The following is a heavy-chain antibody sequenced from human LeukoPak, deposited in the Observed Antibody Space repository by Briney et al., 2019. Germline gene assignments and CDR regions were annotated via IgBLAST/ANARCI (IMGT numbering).Heavy chain of an antibody. CDR1: GFTFDDYD. CDR3: AKAGARFLEWLLLPLDY. V-gene: IGHV3-9*01. J-gene: IGHJ4*02. CDR2: IRWNSGSI. Sequence: PGRSLRLSCAASGFTFDDYDMLWLRHAPGKGLEWVSGIRWNSGSIGYADSVKGRFTISRDNAKNSLYLQMNSLRAEDTALYYCAKAGARFLEWLLLPLDYWGQGTLVTVSS. D-gene: IGHD3-3*01.